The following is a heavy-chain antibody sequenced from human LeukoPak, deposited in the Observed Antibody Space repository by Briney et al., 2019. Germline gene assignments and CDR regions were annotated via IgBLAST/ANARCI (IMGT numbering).Heavy chain of an antibody. CDR3: ARDATPRIVVVVAATRVDNWFDP. CDR2: INTNTGNP. CDR1: GYTFTSYA. V-gene: IGHV7-4-1*02. Sequence: AASVKVSCKASGYTFTSYAMNWVRQAPGQGLEWMGWINTNTGNPTYAQDFTGRFVFSLDTSVSTAYLQISSLKAEDTAVYYCARDATPRIVVVVAATRVDNWFDPWGQGTLVTVSS. J-gene: IGHJ5*02. D-gene: IGHD2-15*01.